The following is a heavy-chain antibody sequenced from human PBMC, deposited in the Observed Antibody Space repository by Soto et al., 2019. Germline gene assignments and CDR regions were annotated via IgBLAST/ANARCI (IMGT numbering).Heavy chain of an antibody. Sequence: QGQLVESGGGVVQPGRSLRLSCAASGFTFSSYGMHWVRQDPGKGLEWVAVVWYDGSNKYYADSVKGRFTISKDNSKNKRYLQMNSLRAEDTAVYYCAREEERPDYWGQGTLVTVSS. CDR1: GFTFSSYG. CDR3: AREEERPDY. CDR2: VWYDGSNK. J-gene: IGHJ4*02. V-gene: IGHV3-33*01.